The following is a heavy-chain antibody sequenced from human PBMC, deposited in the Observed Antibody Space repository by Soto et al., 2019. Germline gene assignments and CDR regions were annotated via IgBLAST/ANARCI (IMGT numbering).Heavy chain of an antibody. CDR3: AIQQGYYDSSGHTRFDP. J-gene: IGHJ5*02. V-gene: IGHV3-23*01. CDR1: GFTFSSYA. D-gene: IGHD3-22*01. Sequence: GGSLRLSCAASGFTFSSYAMSWVRQAPGKGLEWVSAISGSGGSTYYADSVKGRFTISRDNSKNTLYLQMNSLRAEDTAVYFCAIQQGYYDSSGHTRFDPRGQGTLVTVSS. CDR2: ISGSGGST.